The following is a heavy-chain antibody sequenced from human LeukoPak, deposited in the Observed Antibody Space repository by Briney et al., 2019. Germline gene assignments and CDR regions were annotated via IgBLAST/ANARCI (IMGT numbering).Heavy chain of an antibody. CDR3: ARASYSGSYSRYYYYYMDV. V-gene: IGHV4-59*01. Sequence: SETLSLTCTVSGASISSYYCSWIRQPPGKGLEWIGYMYNSETTNYNPSLKSRVTISVDTSNKQFSLKVSSVTAADTAVYYCARASYSGSYSRYYYYYMDVWGKGTTVTISS. CDR2: MYNSETT. J-gene: IGHJ6*03. D-gene: IGHD1-26*01. CDR1: GASISSYY.